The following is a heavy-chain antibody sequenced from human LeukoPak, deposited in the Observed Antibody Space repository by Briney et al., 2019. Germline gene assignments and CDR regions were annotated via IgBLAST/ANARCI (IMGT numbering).Heavy chain of an antibody. J-gene: IGHJ4*02. Sequence: GGSLRLSCAASGFTVNSNYMSWVRQAPGKGLEWVSIIYSGGSTYYAGSVTGRFTNSRDNSKNTVYLQLNSMRAEETALYYCAREGYCDYCFDHWGQGTLVTVYS. V-gene: IGHV3-53*01. CDR1: GFTVNSNY. CDR3: AREGYCDYCFDH. CDR2: IYSGGST. D-gene: IGHD3-9*01.